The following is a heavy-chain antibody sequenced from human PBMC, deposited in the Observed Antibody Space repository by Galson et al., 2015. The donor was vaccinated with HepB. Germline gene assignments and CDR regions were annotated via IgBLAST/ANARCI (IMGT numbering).Heavy chain of an antibody. V-gene: IGHV3-30*18. D-gene: IGHD2-2*03. CDR2: ISHDGSNI. CDR1: GFTFSSCG. J-gene: IGHJ1*01. CDR3: AKDSGYCISTTCREYFQH. Sequence: SLRLSCAASGFTFSSCGMHWVRQAPGKGPEWVAVISHDGSNIHYADSVTGRFTISRDDPENTLYLQMNSLRVDDTAVYYCAKDSGYCISTTCREYFQHWGQGTLVTVSS.